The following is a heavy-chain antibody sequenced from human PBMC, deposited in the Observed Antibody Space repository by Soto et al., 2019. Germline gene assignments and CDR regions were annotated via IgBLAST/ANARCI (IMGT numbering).Heavy chain of an antibody. J-gene: IGHJ4*02. Sequence: SETLSLTCAVYGGSFSGYYWSWIRQPPGKGLEWIGEINHSGSTNYNPSLKSRVTISVDTSKNQFSLKLSSVTAADTAVYYCARGLGGDGGHWGQGTLVTVSS. CDR2: INHSGST. V-gene: IGHV4-34*01. CDR3: ARGLGGDGGH. CDR1: GGSFSGYY. D-gene: IGHD2-21*01.